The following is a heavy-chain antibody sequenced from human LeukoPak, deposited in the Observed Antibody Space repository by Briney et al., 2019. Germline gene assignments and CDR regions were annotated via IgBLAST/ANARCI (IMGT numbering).Heavy chain of an antibody. Sequence: KTSETLSLTCTVSGGSISSGGYYWSWLRQHPGKGLEWIGYIYYSGSTYYNPSLKSRVTISVDTSKNQFSLKLSSVTAADTAVYYCARQQLAKTATFDYWGQGTLVTVSS. V-gene: IGHV4-31*03. CDR3: ARQQLAKTATFDY. D-gene: IGHD6-13*01. CDR1: GGSISSGGYY. CDR2: IYYSGST. J-gene: IGHJ4*02.